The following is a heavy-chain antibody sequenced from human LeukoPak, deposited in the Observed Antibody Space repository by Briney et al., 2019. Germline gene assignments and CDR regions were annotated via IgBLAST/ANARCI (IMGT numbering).Heavy chain of an antibody. Sequence: PSETLSLTCTVSGGSISSYYWSWIRQPPGKGLEWIGYIYTSGSTNYNPSLKSRVTISVDTSKNQFSLKLSSVTAADTAVYYCARRGSSWFRWLDPWGQGTLVTVSS. J-gene: IGHJ5*02. CDR3: ARRGSSWFRWLDP. CDR1: GGSISSYY. D-gene: IGHD6-13*01. V-gene: IGHV4-4*09. CDR2: IYTSGST.